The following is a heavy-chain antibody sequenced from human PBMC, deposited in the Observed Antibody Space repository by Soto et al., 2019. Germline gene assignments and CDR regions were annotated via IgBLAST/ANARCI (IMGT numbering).Heavy chain of an antibody. CDR2: IYYSGST. CDR3: ARQGATTDYYDSSGYYDWFDP. D-gene: IGHD3-22*01. V-gene: IGHV4-39*01. CDR1: GGSISSSSYY. Sequence: SETLSLTCTVSGGSISSSSYYWGWIRQPPGKGLEWIGSIYYSGSTYYNPSLKSRVTISVDTSKNQFSLKLSSVTAADTAVYYCARQGATTDYYDSSGYYDWFDPWGQGTLVTVSS. J-gene: IGHJ5*02.